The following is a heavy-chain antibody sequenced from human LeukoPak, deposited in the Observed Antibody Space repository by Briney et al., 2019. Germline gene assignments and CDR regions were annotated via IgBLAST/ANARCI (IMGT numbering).Heavy chain of an antibody. CDR3: AREVRPNDY. CDR1: GFDFSSYA. V-gene: IGHV3-23*01. Sequence: TGGSLRLSCVVSGFDFSSYAMSWVRQAPGTGPEWVSVISGSISTSYYADSVKGRFSISRDNSKDTLYLQMNSLRAEDTAVYCCAREVRPNDYWGQGTLVTVSS. D-gene: IGHD6-25*01. J-gene: IGHJ4*02. CDR2: ISGSISTS.